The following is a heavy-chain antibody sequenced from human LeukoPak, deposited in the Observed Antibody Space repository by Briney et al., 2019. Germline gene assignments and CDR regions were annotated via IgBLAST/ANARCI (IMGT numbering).Heavy chain of an antibody. J-gene: IGHJ5*02. CDR1: GGTFSSYA. Sequence: SVKVSCKASGGTFSSYAISWVRQAPGQGLEWMGGIIPIFGTANYAQKFQGRVTITADESASTAYMELSSLRSEDMAVYYCARARDSRLDPWGQGTLVTVSS. CDR3: ARARDSRLDP. D-gene: IGHD3-22*01. V-gene: IGHV1-69*13. CDR2: IIPIFGTA.